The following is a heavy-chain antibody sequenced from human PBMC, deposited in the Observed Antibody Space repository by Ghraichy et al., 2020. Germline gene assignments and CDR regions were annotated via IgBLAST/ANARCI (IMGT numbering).Heavy chain of an antibody. CDR1: GYTFTGYY. D-gene: IGHD4/OR15-4a*01. Sequence: ASVKVSCKASGYTFTGYYMHWVRQAPGQGLEWMGWINPNSGGTNYAQKFQGRVTMTRDTSISTAYMELSRLRSDDTAVYYCALTTDNFPPHLTFDYWGQGTLATVSS. J-gene: IGHJ4*02. CDR2: INPNSGGT. CDR3: ALTTDNFPPHLTFDY. V-gene: IGHV1-2*02.